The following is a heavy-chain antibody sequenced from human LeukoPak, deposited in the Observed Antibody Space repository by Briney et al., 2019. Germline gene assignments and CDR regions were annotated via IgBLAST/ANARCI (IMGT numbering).Heavy chain of an antibody. CDR2: ISGSGGST. Sequence: GGSLRLSCAASGFTFSSYAMSWVRQAPGKGLEWVSAISGSGGSTYYADSVKGRFTISRDNSKNSLYLQMNSLRAEDTAVYYCARVGFDYVWGSYRYSDYWGQGTLVTVSS. V-gene: IGHV3-23*01. D-gene: IGHD3-16*02. J-gene: IGHJ4*02. CDR3: ARVGFDYVWGSYRYSDY. CDR1: GFTFSSYA.